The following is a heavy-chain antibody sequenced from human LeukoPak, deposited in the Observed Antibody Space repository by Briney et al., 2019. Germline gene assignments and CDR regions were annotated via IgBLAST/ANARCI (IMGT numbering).Heavy chain of an antibody. CDR3: ARDPSWGAGYFDY. D-gene: IGHD7-27*01. V-gene: IGHV4-59*01. J-gene: IGHJ4*02. Sequence: SETLSLTCTVSGGSISGYYWSWIRQPPGKGLEWIGYIYNSGSTNYNPSLKSRVTISVDTSKNQFSLKLSSVTAADTAVYYCARDPSWGAGYFDYWGQGTLVTVSS. CDR1: GGSISGYY. CDR2: IYNSGST.